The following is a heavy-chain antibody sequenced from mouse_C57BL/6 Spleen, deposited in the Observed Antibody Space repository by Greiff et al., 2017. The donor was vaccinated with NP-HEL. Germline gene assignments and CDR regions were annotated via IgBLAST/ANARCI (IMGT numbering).Heavy chain of an antibody. V-gene: IGHV1-64*01. CDR1: GYTFTSYW. CDR2: IHPNSGST. Sequence: QVQLQQPGAELVKPGASVKLSCKASGYTFTSYWMHWVKQRPGQGLEWIGMIHPNSGSTNYNEKFKSKATLTVDKSSSTAYMQLSSLTSEDSAVCYCARSGYYLYYFDYWGQGTTLTVSS. D-gene: IGHD2-3*01. J-gene: IGHJ2*01. CDR3: ARSGYYLYYFDY.